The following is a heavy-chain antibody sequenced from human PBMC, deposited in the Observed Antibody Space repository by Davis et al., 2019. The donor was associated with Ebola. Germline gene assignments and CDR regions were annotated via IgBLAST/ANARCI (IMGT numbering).Heavy chain of an antibody. CDR1: GGTFSSDG. J-gene: IGHJ6*02. D-gene: IGHD1-1*01. CDR3: ARGGTWNLDYGMDV. CDR2: IIPIVGIA. Sequence: AASVKVSCKASGGTFSSDGNSWVRQAPGQGLEWMGRIIPIVGIANYAPKFRGRVTITADKSTSTANMEVNSLRSEDTAVYYCARGGTWNLDYGMDVWGQGTTVTVSS. V-gene: IGHV1-69*04.